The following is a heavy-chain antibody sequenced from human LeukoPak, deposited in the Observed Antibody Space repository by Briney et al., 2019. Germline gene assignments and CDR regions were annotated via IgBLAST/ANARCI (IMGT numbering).Heavy chain of an antibody. CDR1: GYTFTSYY. Sequence: ASVKVSCKASGYTFTSYYMRWVRQAPGQGLEWMGIINPSGGSTSYAQKFQGRVTMTTDMSTSTVYMELSSLRSEATAVYDGARETAYDSSGYYYDYWGQGTLVTVSS. CDR2: INPSGGST. V-gene: IGHV1-46*01. J-gene: IGHJ4*02. CDR3: ARETAYDSSGYYYDY. D-gene: IGHD3-22*01.